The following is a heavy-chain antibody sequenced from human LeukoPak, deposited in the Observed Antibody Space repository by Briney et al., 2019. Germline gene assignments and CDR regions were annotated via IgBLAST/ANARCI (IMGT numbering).Heavy chain of an antibody. V-gene: IGHV4-34*09. CDR2: INHSGSP. Sequence: SETLSLTCAVYGGSFSGYYWSWIRQPPGKGLQWIGEINHSGSPNYNPSLKSRVTISVDTSKNQFSLKLSSVTAADTAVYYCARDYSSTNVFDYWGQGTLVTVSS. J-gene: IGHJ4*02. D-gene: IGHD6-19*01. CDR1: GGSFSGYY. CDR3: ARDYSSTNVFDY.